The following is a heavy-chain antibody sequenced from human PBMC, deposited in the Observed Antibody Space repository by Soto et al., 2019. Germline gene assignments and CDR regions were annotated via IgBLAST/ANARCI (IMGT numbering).Heavy chain of an antibody. V-gene: IGHV4-31*01. CDR3: ARGSSIAGLCYGMDV. CDR1: GGSISSGGYY. CDR2: NYYSGIT. J-gene: IGHJ6*02. D-gene: IGHD6-6*01. Sequence: QVQLQESGPGLVKPSQTLSLTCTVSGGSISSGGYYWTWIRQHPGKGLEWIGYNYYSGITYYNPSLQSQVTFSRDTSKNQCSLKRSSVTAADTAGYYCARGSSIAGLCYGMDVWGQGTTVAVSS.